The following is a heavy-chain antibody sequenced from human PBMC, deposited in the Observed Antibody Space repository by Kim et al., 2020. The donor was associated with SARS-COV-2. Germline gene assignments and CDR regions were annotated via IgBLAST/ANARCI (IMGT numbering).Heavy chain of an antibody. CDR3: ARRTTPNWSHDY. D-gene: IGHD1-1*01. V-gene: IGHV3-53*01. Sequence: ADSVKSRFTSSRDKSKSTLYLHMNSLKTEDTAVYLGARRTTPNWSHDYWGQGTLVTVSS. J-gene: IGHJ4*02.